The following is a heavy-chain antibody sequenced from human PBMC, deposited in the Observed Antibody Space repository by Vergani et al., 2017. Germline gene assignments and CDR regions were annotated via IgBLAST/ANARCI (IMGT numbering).Heavy chain of an antibody. Sequence: QVQLQQWGAGLLKPSETLSLTCAVYGGSFSGYYWSWIRQPPGKGLEWIGEINHSGSTNYNPSLKSRVTISVDPSKNQFSLKLSSVTAADTAVYYCARGRGAAAGTFDYWGQGTLVTVSS. CDR1: GGSFSGYY. D-gene: IGHD6-13*01. V-gene: IGHV4-34*01. J-gene: IGHJ4*02. CDR3: ARGRGAAAGTFDY. CDR2: INHSGST.